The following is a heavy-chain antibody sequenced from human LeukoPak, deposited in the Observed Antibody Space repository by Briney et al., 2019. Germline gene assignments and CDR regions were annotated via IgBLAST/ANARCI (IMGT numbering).Heavy chain of an antibody. CDR3: ARYYYDSSGYPYYFDY. D-gene: IGHD3-22*01. J-gene: IGHJ4*02. CDR1: GGSISTYY. V-gene: IGHV4-59*01. CDR2: IYYSGSA. Sequence: SETLSLTCTVSGGSISTYYWSWIRQPPGKALEWIGYIYYSGSANYNPSLKSRVTISVDTSKNQFSLELSSVTAADTAVYYCARYYYDSSGYPYYFDYWGQGTLVTVSS.